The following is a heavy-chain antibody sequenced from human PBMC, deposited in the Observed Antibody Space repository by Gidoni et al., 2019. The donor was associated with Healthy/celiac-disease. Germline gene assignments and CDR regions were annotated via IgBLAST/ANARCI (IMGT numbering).Heavy chain of an antibody. CDR1: GYTFTSYY. V-gene: IGHV1-46*01. Sequence: QVQLVQSGAEVKKPGASVKVSCKASGYTFTSYYMHWVRQAPGQGLEWMGIINPSGGSTSYAQKFQGRVTMTRDTSTSTVYMELSSLRSEDTAVYYCARDLTAAPFYSNYPHYYYYGMDVWGQGTTVTVSS. J-gene: IGHJ6*02. CDR2: INPSGGST. D-gene: IGHD4-4*01. CDR3: ARDLTAAPFYSNYPHYYYYGMDV.